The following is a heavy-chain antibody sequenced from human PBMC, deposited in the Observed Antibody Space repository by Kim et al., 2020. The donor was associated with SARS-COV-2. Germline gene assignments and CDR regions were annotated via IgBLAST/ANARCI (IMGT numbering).Heavy chain of an antibody. V-gene: IGHV4-39*07. CDR3: AKYDSSGQEYYFDY. D-gene: IGHD3-22*01. J-gene: IGHJ4*02. Sequence: NPSLKSRVTISVDTSKNQFSLKLGSVAAADTAVYYCAKYDSSGQEYYFDYWGQGTLVTVFS.